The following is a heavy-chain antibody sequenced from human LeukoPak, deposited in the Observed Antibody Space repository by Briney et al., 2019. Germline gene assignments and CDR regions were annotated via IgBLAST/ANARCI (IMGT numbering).Heavy chain of an antibody. CDR3: ARDLDYYDSSGYLNWFDP. V-gene: IGHV4-4*07. Sequence: SETLSLTCTVSGGSISSYYWSWIRQPAGKGLEWIGRIYTSGSTNYNPSLKSRVTMSVDTSKNQFSLMLSSGTAADTAVYYCARDLDYYDSSGYLNWFDPWGQGTLVTVSS. D-gene: IGHD3-22*01. CDR1: GGSISSYY. CDR2: IYTSGST. J-gene: IGHJ5*02.